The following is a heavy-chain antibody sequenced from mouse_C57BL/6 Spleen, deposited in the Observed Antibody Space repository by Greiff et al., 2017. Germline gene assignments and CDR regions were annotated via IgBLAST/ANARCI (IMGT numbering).Heavy chain of an antibody. CDR3: TRRGYYGSSWFDY. J-gene: IGHJ2*01. D-gene: IGHD1-1*01. CDR2: IDPETGGT. V-gene: IGHV1-15*01. Sequence: QVQLQQSGAELVRPGASVTLSCKASGYTFTDYEMHWVKQTPVHGLEWIGAIDPETGGTAYNQKFKGKAILTADKSSSTAYMELRSLTSEDSAVYYCTRRGYYGSSWFDYWGQGTTLTVSS. CDR1: GYTFTDYE.